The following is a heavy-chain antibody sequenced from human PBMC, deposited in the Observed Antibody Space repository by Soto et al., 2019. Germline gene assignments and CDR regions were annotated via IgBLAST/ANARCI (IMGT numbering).Heavy chain of an antibody. CDR1: GFTFTSFY. J-gene: IGHJ6*02. CDR3: AILYYYDSGDYYSNYQYYGMDV. CDR2: MHPYGGST. V-gene: IGHV1-46*01. Sequence: ASVKVSCKASGFTFTSFYMHWVRQAPGQGPEWMGIMHPYGGSTGYAQKFQGRVTLTRDTPTRTDYMELSSLRSGDTAVYYCAILYYYDSGDYYSNYQYYGMDVWGQGTTVTVS. D-gene: IGHD3-22*01.